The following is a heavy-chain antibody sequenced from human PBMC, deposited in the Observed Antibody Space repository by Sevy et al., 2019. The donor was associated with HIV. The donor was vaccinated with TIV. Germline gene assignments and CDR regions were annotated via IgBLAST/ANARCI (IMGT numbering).Heavy chain of an antibody. CDR1: GFTFSDYA. Sequence: GGSLRLSCAASGFTFSDYAFHWVRQAPGKGLEWLAVISFDGNKQYFADSVQGRFTISRDSLKNTVSLHMNSLRVEDTAVYFSARELLPGSYYYYMDVWGKGTTVTVSS. J-gene: IGHJ6*03. D-gene: IGHD2-15*01. CDR2: ISFDGNKQ. V-gene: IGHV3-30-3*01. CDR3: ARELLPGSYYYYMDV.